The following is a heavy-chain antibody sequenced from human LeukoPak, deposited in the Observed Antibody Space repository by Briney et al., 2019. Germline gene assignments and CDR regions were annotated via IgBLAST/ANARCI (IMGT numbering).Heavy chain of an antibody. V-gene: IGHV1-69*04. D-gene: IGHD5-18*01. CDR2: IIPILGIA. CDR1: GGTFSSYA. CDR3: ATEPDTAMVTGFDY. Sequence: ASVKVSCKASGGTFSSYAISWVRQAPGQGLEWMGRIIPILGIANYAQKFQGRVTITADKSTSTAYMELSSLRSDDTAVYYCATEPDTAMVTGFDYWGQGTLVTVSS. J-gene: IGHJ4*02.